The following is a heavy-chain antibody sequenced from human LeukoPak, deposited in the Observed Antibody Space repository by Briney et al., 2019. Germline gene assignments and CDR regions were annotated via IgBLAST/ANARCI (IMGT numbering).Heavy chain of an antibody. CDR1: GGAISSSSYY. CDR2: IYYSGST. J-gene: IGHJ4*02. CDR3: ARARHYYDSSGYCANFDY. V-gene: IGHV4-31*03. Sequence: SETLSLTCTVSGGAISSSSYYWGWIRQPPGKGLEWIGYIYYSGSTYYNPSLKSRVTISVDTSKNQFSLKLSSVTAAGTAVYYCARARHYYDSSGYCANFDYWGQGTLVTVSS. D-gene: IGHD3-22*01.